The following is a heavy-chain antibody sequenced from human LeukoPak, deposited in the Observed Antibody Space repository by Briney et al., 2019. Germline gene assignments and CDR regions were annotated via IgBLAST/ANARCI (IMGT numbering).Heavy chain of an antibody. CDR2: INHSGST. J-gene: IGHJ6*03. D-gene: IGHD2-2*01. CDR3: ARDCSSTSCYFYYYYYVDV. CDR1: GGSFSGYY. V-gene: IGHV4-34*01. Sequence: PSETLSLTCAVYGGSFSGYYWSWIRQPPGKGLEWIGEINHSGSTNYNPSLKSRVTISVDTSKNQFSLKLSSVTAADTAVYYCARDCSSTSCYFYYYYYVDVWGKGTTVTVSS.